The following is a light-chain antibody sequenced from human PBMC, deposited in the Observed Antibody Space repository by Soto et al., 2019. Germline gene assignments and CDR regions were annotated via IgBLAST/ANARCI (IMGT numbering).Light chain of an antibody. CDR2: KNG. V-gene: IGLV3-21*04. CDR1: NIGSNS. Sequence: SYDLTQPPSVSVAPGKTARLSCGGNNIGSNSVHWYQQKPGQAPILIIYKNGDRPSGIPERFSGSKSGNTATLTISGVEAGDEADYHCQVWDRTSDHGVFGGGTKLTVL. J-gene: IGLJ2*01. CDR3: QVWDRTSDHGV.